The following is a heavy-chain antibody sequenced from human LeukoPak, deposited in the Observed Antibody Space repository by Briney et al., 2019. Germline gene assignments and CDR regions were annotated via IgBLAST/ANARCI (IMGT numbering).Heavy chain of an antibody. CDR1: GGPFSDYY. D-gene: IGHD2-15*01. CDR2: ISHGGTT. CDR3: ARADLYCSGGSCYSDWFDP. J-gene: IGHJ5*02. Sequence: SETLALTCAVYGGPFSDYYWSWIRQPPGKGLEWIGEISHGGTTNYNPSLKSRVTISVDTSKNQFSLKLSSVTAADTAVYYCARADLYCSGGSCYSDWFDPWGQGTLVTVSS. V-gene: IGHV4-34*01.